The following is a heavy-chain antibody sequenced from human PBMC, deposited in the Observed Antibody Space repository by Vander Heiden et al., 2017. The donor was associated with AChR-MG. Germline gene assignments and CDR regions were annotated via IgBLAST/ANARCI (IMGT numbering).Heavy chain of an antibody. D-gene: IGHD3-10*02. Sequence: QVQLQESGPGLVKPSETLSLTCTVSGGSVSSGSYYWSWIRQPPGKGLEWIGYIYYSGSTNYNPSLKSRVTISVDTSKNQCSLKLSSVTAADTAVYYCARDSHSCSRRPYYFDYWGQGTLVTVSS. CDR1: GGSVSSGSYY. CDR2: IYYSGST. CDR3: ARDSHSCSRRPYYFDY. J-gene: IGHJ4*02. V-gene: IGHV4-61*01.